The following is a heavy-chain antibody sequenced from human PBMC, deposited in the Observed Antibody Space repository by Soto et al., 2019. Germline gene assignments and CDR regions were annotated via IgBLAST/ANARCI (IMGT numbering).Heavy chain of an antibody. Sequence: QVHLVQSGAEVKKPGASVKVSCQASGYAFTTYGITWVRQAPGQGLEWMGWISAHNGNTNYAQKLQGRVTVTRDTSSSTAYMELRSLRSDYTAVYYCARGRYGDYWGQGALVTGSS. CDR3: ARGRYGDY. CDR2: ISAHNGNT. J-gene: IGHJ4*02. CDR1: GYAFTTYG. D-gene: IGHD1-1*01. V-gene: IGHV1-18*01.